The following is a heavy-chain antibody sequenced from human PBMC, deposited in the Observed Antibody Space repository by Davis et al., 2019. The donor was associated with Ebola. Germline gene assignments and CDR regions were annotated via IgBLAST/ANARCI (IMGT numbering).Heavy chain of an antibody. V-gene: IGHV3-30*03. CDR2: ISYDGSNK. Sequence: SLKISCAASGFTFSSYGMHWVRQAPGKGLEWVAVISYDGSNKYYADSVKGRFTISRDNSKDTLYLQMNSLRPEGSAVYYCARDGGRTGYTHRLYYYGMDVWGQGTTVTVSS. D-gene: IGHD5-24*01. J-gene: IGHJ6*02. CDR1: GFTFSSYG. CDR3: ARDGGRTGYTHRLYYYGMDV.